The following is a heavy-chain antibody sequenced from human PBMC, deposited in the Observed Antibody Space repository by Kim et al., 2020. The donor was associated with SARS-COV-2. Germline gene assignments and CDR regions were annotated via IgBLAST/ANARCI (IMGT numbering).Heavy chain of an antibody. CDR3: ARGTEEGSSTWPNDY. D-gene: IGHD6-13*01. V-gene: IGHV1-2*02. CDR2: INPNSGAT. CDR1: GYTFTGYY. J-gene: IGHJ4*02. Sequence: SVKVSCKASGYTFTGYYMHWVRQAPGQGLEWMGWINPNSGATKFAQKFQGRVTMTRDTSISTAYMELSSLISDDTAVYYCARGTEEGSSTWPNDYRGQGTLVTVSS.